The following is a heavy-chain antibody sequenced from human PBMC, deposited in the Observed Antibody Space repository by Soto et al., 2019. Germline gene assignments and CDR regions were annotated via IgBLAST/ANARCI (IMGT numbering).Heavy chain of an antibody. CDR2: VYYTGNT. CDR1: GGSIVSTSYY. J-gene: IGHJ4*02. D-gene: IGHD6-6*01. Sequence: QLQLQESGPGLVKSSETLSLSCTVSGGSIVSTSYYWGWIRQSPGKGLAWIGNVYYTGNTHYNPSVASRVTISAATSRNQFSLNVTSVTAADTAVYYCVRQSYGTSSNFDYWGQGTLVTVSS. CDR3: VRQSYGTSSNFDY. V-gene: IGHV4-39*01.